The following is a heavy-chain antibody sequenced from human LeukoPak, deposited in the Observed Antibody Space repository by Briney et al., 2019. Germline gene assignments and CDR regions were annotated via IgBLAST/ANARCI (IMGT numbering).Heavy chain of an antibody. J-gene: IGHJ5*02. D-gene: IGHD2-2*01. V-gene: IGHV1-18*01. Sequence: ASVKVSCKASGYTFTSYGISWVRQAPGQGLEWMGWISAYSGNTNYAQNLQGRVTMTTDTSTSTAYMELRSLTSDDTAVYYCARDVWPYCGRPNCYLVSDPWGQGTLVPVSS. CDR3: ARDVWPYCGRPNCYLVSDP. CDR1: GYTFTSYG. CDR2: ISAYSGNT.